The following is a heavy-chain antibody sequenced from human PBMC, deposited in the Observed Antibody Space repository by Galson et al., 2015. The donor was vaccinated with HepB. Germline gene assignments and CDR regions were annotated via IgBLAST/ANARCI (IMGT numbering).Heavy chain of an antibody. Sequence: SLRLSCAASGFTFSSYAMSWVRQAPGKGLEWVSAISGSGGSTYYADSVKGLFTISRDNSNNTLYLQMNSLRSEDTAVYYCARSYDSSGYYFLDYWVQGTLFTVSS. V-gene: IGHV3-23*01. CDR1: GFTFSSYA. J-gene: IGHJ4*02. CDR2: ISGSGGST. CDR3: ARSYDSSGYYFLDY. D-gene: IGHD3-22*01.